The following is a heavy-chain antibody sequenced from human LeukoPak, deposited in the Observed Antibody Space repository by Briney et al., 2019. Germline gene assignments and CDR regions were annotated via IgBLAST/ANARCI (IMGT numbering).Heavy chain of an antibody. CDR3: ARASSYDILTGYPYGMDV. CDR2: ISAYNGNT. Sequence: ASVKVSCKASGYTFTSYGISWVRQAPGQGLEWMGWISAYNGNTNYAQKLQGRVTMTTDTSTSTACMELRSLRSDDTAVYYCARASSYDILTGYPYGMDVWGQGTTVTVSS. V-gene: IGHV1-18*01. CDR1: GYTFTSYG. J-gene: IGHJ6*02. D-gene: IGHD3-9*01.